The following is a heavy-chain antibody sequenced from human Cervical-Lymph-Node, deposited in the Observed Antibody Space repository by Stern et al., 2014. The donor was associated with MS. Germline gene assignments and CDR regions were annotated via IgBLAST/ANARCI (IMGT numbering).Heavy chain of an antibody. Sequence: EVQLVESGGGVIQPGGSLRLSCTASGVTVSRGYMTRVRQAPGEGLEWVSLITNVGSTFYTDSVKGRCTISRDDSKNTVYLHMTSLRAEDTAMYYCARDTSSPERSDWWGQGTLVTVSS. V-gene: IGHV3-53*01. J-gene: IGHJ4*02. CDR2: ITNVGST. CDR1: GVTVSRGY. CDR3: ARDTSSPERSDW. D-gene: IGHD1-1*01.